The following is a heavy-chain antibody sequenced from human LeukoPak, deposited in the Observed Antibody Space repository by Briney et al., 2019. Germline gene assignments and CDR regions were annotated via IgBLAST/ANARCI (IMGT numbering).Heavy chain of an antibody. CDR3: AREGFLPWAMANLSVGLDAFDI. Sequence: GGSLRLSCAASRFTVSSNEMSWVRQAPGKGLEWVSSISSSSSYIYYADSVKGRFTISRDNAKNSLYLQMNSLRAEDTAVYYCAREGFLPWAMANLSVGLDAFDIWGQGTMVTVSS. CDR2: ISSSSSYI. V-gene: IGHV3-21*01. D-gene: IGHD5-18*01. CDR1: RFTVSSNE. J-gene: IGHJ3*02.